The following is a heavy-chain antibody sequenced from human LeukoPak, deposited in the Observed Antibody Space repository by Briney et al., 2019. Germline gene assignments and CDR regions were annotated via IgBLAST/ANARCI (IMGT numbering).Heavy chain of an antibody. Sequence: NPGGSLRLSCAASGFTFSSYEMNWVRQAPGKGLEWVSYISSSGSTIYYADSVKGRFTISRDNAKNSLYLQMNSLRAEDTAVYYCARDKYYYDSSLRSYYYMDVWGKGTTVTISS. CDR1: GFTFSSYE. J-gene: IGHJ6*03. V-gene: IGHV3-48*03. CDR2: ISSSGSTI. D-gene: IGHD3-22*01. CDR3: ARDKYYYDSSLRSYYYMDV.